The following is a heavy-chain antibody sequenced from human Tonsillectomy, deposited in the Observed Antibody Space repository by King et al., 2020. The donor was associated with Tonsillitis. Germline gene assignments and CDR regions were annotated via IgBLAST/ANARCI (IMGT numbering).Heavy chain of an antibody. CDR1: GGSFSGYY. V-gene: IGHV4-34*01. D-gene: IGHD3-22*01. Sequence: VQLQQWGAGLLKPSETLSLTCAVYGGSFSGYYWSWIRQPPGKGLEWIGEINHSGSTNYNPSLKSRVTISVDTSKNQFSLKLSSVTAADTAVYYWARGRVDYDSSGYYYTSFDYWGQGTLVTVSS. CDR2: INHSGST. CDR3: ARGRVDYDSSGYYYTSFDY. J-gene: IGHJ4*02.